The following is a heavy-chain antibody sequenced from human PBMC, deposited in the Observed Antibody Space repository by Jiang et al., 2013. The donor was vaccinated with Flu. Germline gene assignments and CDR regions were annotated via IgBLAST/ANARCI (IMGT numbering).Heavy chain of an antibody. CDR3: AREEVAGTPDYYDYIWGSHGFDY. Sequence: SVKVSCKASGYTFTSYAMNWVRQAPGQGLEWMGWINTNTGNPTYAQGFTGRFVFSLDTSVSTAYLQISSLKAEDTAVYYCAREEVAGTPDYYDYIWGSHGFDYWGQGTLVTVSS. J-gene: IGHJ4*02. V-gene: IGHV7-4-1*02. D-gene: IGHD3-16*01. CDR2: INTNTGNP. CDR1: GYTFTSYA.